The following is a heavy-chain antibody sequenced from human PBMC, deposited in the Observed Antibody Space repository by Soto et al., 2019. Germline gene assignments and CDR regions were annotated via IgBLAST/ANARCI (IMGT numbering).Heavy chain of an antibody. CDR1: GGSISSGGYC. J-gene: IGHJ4*02. Sequence: SETLSLTCAVSGGSISSGGYCWSWIRQPPGKGLEWIGYIYYSGSTNYNPSVKGRLTISRDNSKNTLYLQMNSLRPEDTAVYYCAKGKYSSSSTFDCWGQGTLVTVSS. V-gene: IGHV4-61*08. D-gene: IGHD6-6*01. CDR3: AKGKYSSSSTFDC. CDR2: IYYSGST.